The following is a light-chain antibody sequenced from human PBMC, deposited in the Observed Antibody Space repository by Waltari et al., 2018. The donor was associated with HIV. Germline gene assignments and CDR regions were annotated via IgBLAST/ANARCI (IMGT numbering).Light chain of an antibody. J-gene: IGLJ3*02. CDR2: EVS. CDR1: IGDVGGYDY. CDR3: MSYTGHNRWV. Sequence: QSALTQPPSASGSPGQSLTISCTGTIGDVGGYDYVSWYQQHPGKPPKLLICEVSQRPSGVPARFSGSKSGNTASLTVSGLQAEDEADYHCMSYTGHNRWVFGGGTKLTVL. V-gene: IGLV2-8*01.